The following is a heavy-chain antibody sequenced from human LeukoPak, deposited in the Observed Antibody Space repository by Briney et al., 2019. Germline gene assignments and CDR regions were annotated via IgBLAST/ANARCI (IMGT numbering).Heavy chain of an antibody. CDR2: ISAYNGDT. Sequence: EASVKVSCKGSGYTFTSYGISWVRQAPGQGLEWMGWISAYNGDTNYAQKLQGRVTMTTDTSTSTAYMELRSLRSDDTAVYYRARDHGATIRGWFDPWGQGTLVTVSS. V-gene: IGHV1-18*01. J-gene: IGHJ5*02. CDR3: ARDHGATIRGWFDP. CDR1: GYTFTSYG. D-gene: IGHD3-10*01.